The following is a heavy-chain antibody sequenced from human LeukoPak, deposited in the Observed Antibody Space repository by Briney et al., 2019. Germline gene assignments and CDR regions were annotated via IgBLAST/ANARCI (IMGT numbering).Heavy chain of an antibody. CDR3: AKDGRQLVELDY. V-gene: IGHV3-23*01. CDR1: GFTFSNFA. CDR2: ITGYGAT. J-gene: IGHJ4*02. D-gene: IGHD6-13*01. Sequence: GGSLRLSCAASGFTFSNFAMMWVRQAPGTGLQWVSTITGYGATFYADSVKGRFTISRDNSKNTLYLQMNSLRAEDTAVYYCAKDGRQLVELDYWGQGTLVTVSS.